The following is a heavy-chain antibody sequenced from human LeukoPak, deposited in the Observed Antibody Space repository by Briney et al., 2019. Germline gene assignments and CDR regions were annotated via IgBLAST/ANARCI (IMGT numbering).Heavy chain of an antibody. CDR3: ATERTEAATPFDY. J-gene: IGHJ4*02. CDR2: ISSDASMT. CDR1: GFTFNSYS. V-gene: IGHV3-30*04. Sequence: PGGSLRLSCAASGFTFNSYSMHWVRQAPGKGLEWVAVISSDASMTYYADSVKGRFTVSRDNAKDTLYLQRNSLRGEDTAVHYCATERTEAATPFDYWGQGSLVTASS. D-gene: IGHD2-15*01.